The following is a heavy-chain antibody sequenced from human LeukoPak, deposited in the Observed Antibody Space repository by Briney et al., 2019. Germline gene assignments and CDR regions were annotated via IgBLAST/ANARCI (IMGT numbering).Heavy chain of an antibody. Sequence: SETLSLTCTVSGGSDSSGGYYWSWIRQPPGKGLEWIGEINHSGSTNYNPSLKSRVTISVDTSKNQFSLKLSSVTAADTAVYYCARGRPGYSSGWPYNWFDPWGQGTLVTVSS. CDR2: INHSGST. D-gene: IGHD6-19*01. CDR3: ARGRPGYSSGWPYNWFDP. V-gene: IGHV4-61*08. J-gene: IGHJ5*02. CDR1: GGSDSSGGYY.